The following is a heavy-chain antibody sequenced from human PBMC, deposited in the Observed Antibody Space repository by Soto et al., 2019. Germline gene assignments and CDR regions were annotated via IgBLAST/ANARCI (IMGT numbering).Heavy chain of an antibody. V-gene: IGHV3-30-3*01. CDR3: ARSSQWLVHSLDY. CDR1: GFTFSSYA. CDR2: ISYDGSNK. D-gene: IGHD6-19*01. J-gene: IGHJ4*02. Sequence: QVQLVESGGGVVQPGRSLRLSCAASGFTFSSYAMHWVRQAPGKGLEWVAVISYDGSNKYYADSVKGRFTISRDNAKNSLYLQMNSLRAEDTALYYCARSSQWLVHSLDYWGQGTLVTVSS.